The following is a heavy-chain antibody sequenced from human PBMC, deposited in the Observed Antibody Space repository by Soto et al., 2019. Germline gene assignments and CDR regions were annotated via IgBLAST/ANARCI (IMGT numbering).Heavy chain of an antibody. V-gene: IGHV1-18*01. Sequence: EASVKVSCKASGYTFSSYGISWVRQAPGQGLEWMGWISDYNGNTNYAQKFQGRVTMTTDTSASTAYMELRSLRSDDTAVYYCARVRFSVNFLDYWGQGTLVTVSS. CDR1: GYTFSSYG. D-gene: IGHD1-20*01. J-gene: IGHJ4*02. CDR3: ARVRFSVNFLDY. CDR2: ISDYNGNT.